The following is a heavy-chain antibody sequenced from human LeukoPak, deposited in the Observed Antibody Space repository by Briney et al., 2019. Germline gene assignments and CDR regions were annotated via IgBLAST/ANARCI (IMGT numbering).Heavy chain of an antibody. CDR2: ISSSSSTI. J-gene: IGHJ4*02. Sequence: GGSLRLSCAASGFTFSSYSMNWVRQAPGKGLEWVSYISSSSSTIYYADSVKGRFTISRDNAKNSLYLQMNSLRAEDTAVYYCARDRRNYDFWSGYYGDSFDYWGQGTLVTVSS. CDR3: ARDRRNYDFWSGYYGDSFDY. V-gene: IGHV3-48*01. D-gene: IGHD3-3*01. CDR1: GFTFSSYS.